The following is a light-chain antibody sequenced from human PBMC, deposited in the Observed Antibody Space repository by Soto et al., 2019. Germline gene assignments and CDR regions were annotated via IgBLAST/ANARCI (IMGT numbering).Light chain of an antibody. CDR2: DVN. CDR1: SSDVGSYNS. V-gene: IGLV2-14*03. Sequence: QSSLTQPASVSGSPGQSIAISCTGTSSDVGSYNSVSWYQQYPGKAPKLMIHDVNNLPSGISDRFSGSKSGNTGSLTISGLHAEDEADYYCSSFTSSTSYVFGTGTKVTVL. J-gene: IGLJ1*01. CDR3: SSFTSSTSYV.